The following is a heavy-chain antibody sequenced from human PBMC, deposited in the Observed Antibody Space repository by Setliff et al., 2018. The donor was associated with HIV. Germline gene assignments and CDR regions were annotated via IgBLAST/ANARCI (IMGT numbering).Heavy chain of an antibody. CDR3: ARDSNAPYFQH. V-gene: IGHV4-31*02. CDR1: GGSISSGGYY. Sequence: SETLSLTCTVSGGSISSGGYYWSWIRQHPGKGLEWIGYIYNSGSTYYNPSLKSRVNISADTSKNQFSLKLSSVNVADTAVYYCARDSNAPYFQHWGQGTLVTVSS. D-gene: IGHD1-1*01. J-gene: IGHJ1*01. CDR2: IYNSGST.